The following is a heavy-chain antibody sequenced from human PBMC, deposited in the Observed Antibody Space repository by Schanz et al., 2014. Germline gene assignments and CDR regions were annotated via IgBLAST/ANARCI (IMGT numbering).Heavy chain of an antibody. CDR1: GYIFIGYF. CDR2: LNPGSGDT. Sequence: QGQLVESGGEVKKPGASVKVSCKASGYIFIGYFIYWVRQAPGQGLEWMGWLNPGSGDTKYSPKFQGRVTMPRATSITPAYMELNRLTYGDTAVYYCARDDGFSSGWGQGPLVTVSS. CDR3: ARDDGFSSG. J-gene: IGHJ4*02. D-gene: IGHD6-19*01. V-gene: IGHV1-2*02.